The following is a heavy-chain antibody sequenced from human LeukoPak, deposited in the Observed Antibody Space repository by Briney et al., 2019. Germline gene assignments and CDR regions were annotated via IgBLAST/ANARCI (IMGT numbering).Heavy chain of an antibody. J-gene: IGHJ6*03. CDR2: IVVGSGNT. D-gene: IGHD2-21*01. CDR3: AADWHSYYYYYMDV. Sequence: ASVKVSCKASGFTFTSSAVQWVRQARGQRLEWIGWIVVGSGNTNYAQKFQERVTITRDMSTSTAYMELSSLRSEDTAVYYCAADWHSYYYYYMDVWGKGTTVTVSS. CDR1: GFTFTSSA. V-gene: IGHV1-58*01.